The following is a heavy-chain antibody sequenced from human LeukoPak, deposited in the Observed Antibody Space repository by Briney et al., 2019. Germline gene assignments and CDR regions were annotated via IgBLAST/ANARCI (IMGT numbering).Heavy chain of an antibody. CDR2: INHSGST. Sequence: SETLSLTCAVYGGSFSGYYWSWIRQPPGKGLEWTGEINHSGSTNYNPSLKSRVTISVDTSKNQFSLQLNSVTPEDTAVYYCARYNRGWLFDPWGQGTLVTVSS. J-gene: IGHJ5*02. CDR3: ARYNRGWLFDP. D-gene: IGHD6-19*01. CDR1: GGSFSGYY. V-gene: IGHV4-34*01.